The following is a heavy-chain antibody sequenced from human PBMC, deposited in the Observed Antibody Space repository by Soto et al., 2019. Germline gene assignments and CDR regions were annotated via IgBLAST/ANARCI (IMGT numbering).Heavy chain of an antibody. Sequence: EVHLVESGGGLVQPGRSLRLSCAASGFIFDDYATHWVRQAPGKGLEWVSSISWNSGNIGYADSVKGRFTISRDNAKNSLYLQMNSVRGDDTALYYCAKGASTTVFAFNDYWGQGTLVTVSS. CDR1: GFIFDDYA. D-gene: IGHD4-17*01. CDR3: AKGASTTVFAFNDY. V-gene: IGHV3-9*01. J-gene: IGHJ4*02. CDR2: ISWNSGNI.